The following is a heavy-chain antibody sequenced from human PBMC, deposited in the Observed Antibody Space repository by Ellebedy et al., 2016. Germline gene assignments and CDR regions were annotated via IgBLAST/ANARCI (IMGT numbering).Heavy chain of an antibody. J-gene: IGHJ6*03. CDR1: GFTFSSYG. V-gene: IGHV3-33*01. CDR3: ARGRVAAGPGYYMDA. Sequence: GESLKISCAASGFTFSSYGMHWVRQAPGKGLEWVAVIWYDGSSKYYADSVKGRFTISRDNSKNTLYLQMNSLRAEDTAVYYCARGRVAAGPGYYMDAWGKGTTVTVSS. D-gene: IGHD6-6*01. CDR2: IWYDGSSK.